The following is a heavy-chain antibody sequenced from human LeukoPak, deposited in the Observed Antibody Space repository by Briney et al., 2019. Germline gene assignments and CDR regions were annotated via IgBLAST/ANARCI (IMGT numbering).Heavy chain of an antibody. CDR2: LNAGNGNT. V-gene: IGHV1-3*01. CDR1: GYTFTSYA. Sequence: ASVKVSCKASGYTFTSYAMHWVRQAPGQRLEWMGWLNAGNGNTKYSQKFQGRVTITRDTSASTAYMELSSLRSEDTAVYYCARDRNSIVSFDYWGQGTLVTVSS. D-gene: IGHD2-21*01. CDR3: ARDRNSIVSFDY. J-gene: IGHJ4*02.